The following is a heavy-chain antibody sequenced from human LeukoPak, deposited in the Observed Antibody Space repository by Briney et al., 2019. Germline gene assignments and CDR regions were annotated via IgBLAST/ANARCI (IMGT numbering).Heavy chain of an antibody. CDR1: GYTFTSYA. Sequence: ASVKVSCKASGYTFTSYAMNWVRQAPGQGLEWMGWINTNTGNPTYAQGFTGRFVFSLDTSVSTAYLQISSLKAEDTAVYYCVRDCTLTLSYSSSWVNWFDPWGQGTLVTVSS. D-gene: IGHD6-13*01. CDR2: INTNTGNP. V-gene: IGHV7-4-1*02. CDR3: VRDCTLTLSYSSSWVNWFDP. J-gene: IGHJ5*02.